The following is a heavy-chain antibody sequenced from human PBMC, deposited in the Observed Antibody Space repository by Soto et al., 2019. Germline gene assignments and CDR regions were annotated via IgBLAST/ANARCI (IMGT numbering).Heavy chain of an antibody. Sequence: PGGSLRLSCAASGFTFSSHGMHWVRQAPGKGLEWVAVISYDGSNKFYADSVKGRFTISRDNSKNTLFLQMNSLRGDDTAVYYCAKTNLEWLSDAAFDLWGQGTSVTVSS. J-gene: IGHJ3*01. CDR1: GFTFSSHG. CDR3: AKTNLEWLSDAAFDL. D-gene: IGHD3-3*01. CDR2: ISYDGSNK. V-gene: IGHV3-30*18.